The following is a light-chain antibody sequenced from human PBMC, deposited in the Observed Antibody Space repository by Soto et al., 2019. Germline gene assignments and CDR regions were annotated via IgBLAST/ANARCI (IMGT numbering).Light chain of an antibody. V-gene: IGKV3-15*01. CDR1: QSVNSN. Sequence: EVVMNLSPPTLSVKPGERAPLSCAASQSVNSNLAWYQQKPGQAPRLLIYAASTRATGIPARFSGSGSGTDFTLTISSLQSEDFAVYYCQRYNNWPSFGPGAKADNK. J-gene: IGKJ3*01. CDR3: QRYNNWPS. CDR2: AAS.